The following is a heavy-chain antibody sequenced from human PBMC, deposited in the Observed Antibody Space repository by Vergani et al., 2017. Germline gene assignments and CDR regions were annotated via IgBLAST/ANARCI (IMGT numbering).Heavy chain of an antibody. CDR3: ASTYTTVTIGWFDP. J-gene: IGHJ5*02. CDR1: GYTFTSYY. Sequence: QVQLVQSGAEVKKPGASVKVSCKASGYTFTSYYMHWVRQAPGQGLEWVGRIIPKFHIPLYAHKFQGRVTISADESTSTAYMELSSLRSEDTAVYYCASTYTTVTIGWFDPWGQGTLVTVSS. D-gene: IGHD4-17*01. CDR2: IIPKFHIP. V-gene: IGHV1-46*01.